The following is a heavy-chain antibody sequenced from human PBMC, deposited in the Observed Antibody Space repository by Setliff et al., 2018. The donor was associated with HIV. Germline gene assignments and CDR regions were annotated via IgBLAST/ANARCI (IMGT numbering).Heavy chain of an antibody. D-gene: IGHD3-22*01. CDR1: GGSISSGIYY. J-gene: IGHJ4*02. CDR3: ATRAIVVIPDY. V-gene: IGHV4-61*09. CDR2: IHHTGYI. Sequence: SETLSLTCTVSGGSISSGIYYWIWIRQPAGKGLEWIGEIHHTGYINYHPSFKSRVTISLDTSRNQFSLKVRSVTAADTAVYYCATRAIVVIPDYWGQGTLVTVSS.